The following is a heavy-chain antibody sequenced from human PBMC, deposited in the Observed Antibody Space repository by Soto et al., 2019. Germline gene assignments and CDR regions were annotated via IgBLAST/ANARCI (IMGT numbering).Heavy chain of an antibody. D-gene: IGHD3-22*01. V-gene: IGHV3-74*01. Sequence: PGVSLRLSCAASGFTFSSYWMHWVRQAPGKGLVWVSRINSDGSRTTYADSVKGRFTISRDNAKNMLHLQMNSLRAEDTAVYYCARALTYYYDIDYWGQGTLVTVSS. CDR2: INSDGSRT. CDR1: GFTFSSYW. CDR3: ARALTYYYDIDY. J-gene: IGHJ4*02.